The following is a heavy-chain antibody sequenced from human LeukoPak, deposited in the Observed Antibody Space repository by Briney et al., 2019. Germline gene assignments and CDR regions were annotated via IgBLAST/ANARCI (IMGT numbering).Heavy chain of an antibody. CDR3: ARVFTIFGVVITYYMDV. CDR2: ISTYNGNT. V-gene: IGHV1-18*01. J-gene: IGHJ6*03. CDR1: GYSFSNYG. Sequence: ASVKVSCKPSGYSFSNYGISWVRQAPGRGLEWMGWISTYNGNTNYAQKFQGRVTTTTDTSTSTAYMELRSLRFDDTAVYYCARVFTIFGVVITYYMDVWGKGTTVTVSS. D-gene: IGHD3-3*01.